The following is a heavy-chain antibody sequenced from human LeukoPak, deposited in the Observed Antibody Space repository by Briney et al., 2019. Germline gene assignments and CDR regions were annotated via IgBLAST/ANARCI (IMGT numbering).Heavy chain of an antibody. CDR1: GGSISSYY. J-gene: IGHJ4*02. D-gene: IGHD5-18*01. CDR2: IYYSGST. V-gene: IGHV4-59*12. Sequence: SETLSLTCTVSGGSISSYYWSWIRQPPGKGLEWLGYIYYSGSTNYNPSLKSRVTISVDTSKNQFSLKLSSVTAADTAVYYCAREGEDTAMVDYWGQGTLVTVSS. CDR3: AREGEDTAMVDY.